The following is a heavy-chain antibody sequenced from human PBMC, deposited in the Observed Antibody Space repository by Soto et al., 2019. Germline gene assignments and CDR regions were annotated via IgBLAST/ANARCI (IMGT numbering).Heavy chain of an antibody. D-gene: IGHD6-13*01. Sequence: QVQLVQSGAEVKKPGASVKVSCKASGYTFTGYYMHWVRQAPGQGLEWMGWINPNSGGTNYAQKFQGWVTMTRDTSISTAYMELSRLRSDDTAVYYCARDWLAAAGTVGTWFDPWCQGTLVTVSS. CDR3: ARDWLAAAGTVGTWFDP. CDR1: GYTFTGYY. V-gene: IGHV1-2*04. CDR2: INPNSGGT. J-gene: IGHJ5*02.